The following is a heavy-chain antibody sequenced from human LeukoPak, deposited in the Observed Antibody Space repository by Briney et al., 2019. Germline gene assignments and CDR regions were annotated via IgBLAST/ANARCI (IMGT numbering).Heavy chain of an antibody. CDR2: INHSGST. J-gene: IGHJ4*02. Sequence: PSETLSLTCAVYGGSFSGYYWSWIRQPPGKGLEWIGEINHSGSTNYNPSLKSRVTISVDTSKNQFSLKLSSVTAADTAVYYCARARTYYDILTGYSKRRIYFDYWGQGTLVTVSS. CDR1: GGSFSGYY. V-gene: IGHV4-34*01. D-gene: IGHD3-9*01. CDR3: ARARTYYDILTGYSKRRIYFDY.